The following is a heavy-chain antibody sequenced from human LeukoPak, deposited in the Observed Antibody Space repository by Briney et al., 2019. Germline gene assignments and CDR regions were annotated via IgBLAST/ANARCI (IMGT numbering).Heavy chain of an antibody. Sequence: SVKVSCKVSGGTFSSYAISWVRQAPGQGLEWMGGIIPIFGTANYAQKFQGRVTITADESTSTAYMELSSLRSEDTAVYYCARDRDYDSSGYYKNYFDYWGQGTLVTVSS. CDR3: ARDRDYDSSGYYKNYFDY. V-gene: IGHV1-69*01. J-gene: IGHJ4*02. D-gene: IGHD3-22*01. CDR2: IIPIFGTA. CDR1: GGTFSSYA.